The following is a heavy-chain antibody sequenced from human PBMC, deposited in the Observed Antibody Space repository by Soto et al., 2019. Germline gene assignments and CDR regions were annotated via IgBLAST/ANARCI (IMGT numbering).Heavy chain of an antibody. D-gene: IGHD3-22*01. CDR3: ARGADHYDSRGYRYFDY. Sequence: SETLSLTCTVSGGSISSGGYYWSWIRQHPGKGLEWIGYIYYSGSTYYNPSLKSRVTISVDTSKNQFSLKLSSVTAADTAVYYCARGADHYDSRGYRYFDYWGQGTLVTVSS. CDR2: IYYSGST. V-gene: IGHV4-31*03. CDR1: GGSISSGGYY. J-gene: IGHJ4*02.